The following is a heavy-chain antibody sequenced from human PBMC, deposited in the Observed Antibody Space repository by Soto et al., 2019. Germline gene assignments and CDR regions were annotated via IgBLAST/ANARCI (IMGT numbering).Heavy chain of an antibody. CDR2: ISGNNGNT. Sequence: QVQLEQSGPEVKKPGASVTLSFKASGYNFNNYGISWVRQAPGQGLEWMGWISGNNGNTKYGQKFQGRVSLTTDSSTSTAYTEMRSLRSDDTADYYCVRRVVTTLDDAFDILGPGTRVTVSS. J-gene: IGHJ3*02. D-gene: IGHD2-21*02. CDR1: GYNFNNYG. V-gene: IGHV1-18*01. CDR3: VRRVVTTLDDAFDI.